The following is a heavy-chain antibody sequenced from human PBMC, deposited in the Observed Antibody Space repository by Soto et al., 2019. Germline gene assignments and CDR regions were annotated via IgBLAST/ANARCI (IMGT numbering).Heavy chain of an antibody. V-gene: IGHV3-7*01. Sequence: EVQLVESGGGLVQPGGSLRLSCVASGFTFSSYWMSCVRQAPEKGLEWVANIKQDGSEKYYVDSVKGRFTISRDDGKNSLYLQMNSLRAEDTAVYYCARVRWITKDSVDYWGQGTLVTVSS. CDR2: IKQDGSEK. D-gene: IGHD3-16*01. CDR1: GFTFSSYW. J-gene: IGHJ4*02. CDR3: ARVRWITKDSVDY.